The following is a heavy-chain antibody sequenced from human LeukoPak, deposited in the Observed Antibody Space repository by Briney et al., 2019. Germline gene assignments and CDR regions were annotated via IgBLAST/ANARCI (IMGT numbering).Heavy chain of an antibody. J-gene: IGHJ2*01. V-gene: IGHV1-18*01. CDR3: ARGVWDYGDYTRDSMGWYFDL. Sequence: ASVKVSCKASGYTFTSYGISWVRQAPGQGLEWMGWISAYNGNTNYAQKLQGRVTMTTDTSTSTAYMELRSLRSDDTAVYYCARGVWDYGDYTRDSMGWYFDLWGRGTLVTVSS. CDR2: ISAYNGNT. CDR1: GYTFTSYG. D-gene: IGHD4-17*01.